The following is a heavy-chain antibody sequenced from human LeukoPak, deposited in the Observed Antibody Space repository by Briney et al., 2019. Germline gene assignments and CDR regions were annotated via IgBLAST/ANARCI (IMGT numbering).Heavy chain of an antibody. J-gene: IGHJ4*02. CDR2: ISGSGGST. D-gene: IGHD3-10*01. CDR1: GFTFSSYA. V-gene: IGHV3-23*01. Sequence: QAGGSLRLSCAASGFTFSSYAMSWVRQAPGKGLEWVSAISGSGGSTYYADSVKGRFTISRDNSKNTLYLQMNSLRAEDTAVYYCAKDLTPHYYGSGGYRFDYWGQGTLVTVSS. CDR3: AKDLTPHYYGSGGYRFDY.